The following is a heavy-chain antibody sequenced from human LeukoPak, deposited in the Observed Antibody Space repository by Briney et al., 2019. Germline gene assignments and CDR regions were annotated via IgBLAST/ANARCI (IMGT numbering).Heavy chain of an antibody. Sequence: ASVKVSCKASGYTLTSYYMHWVRQAPGQGLEWMGIINPSGGSTSYAQKFQGRVTMTEDTSTDTAYMELSSLRSEDTAVYYCVRVGWELLPYFDYWGQGTLVTVSS. D-gene: IGHD1-26*01. V-gene: IGHV1-46*01. CDR2: INPSGGST. CDR3: VRVGWELLPYFDY. CDR1: GYTLTSYY. J-gene: IGHJ4*02.